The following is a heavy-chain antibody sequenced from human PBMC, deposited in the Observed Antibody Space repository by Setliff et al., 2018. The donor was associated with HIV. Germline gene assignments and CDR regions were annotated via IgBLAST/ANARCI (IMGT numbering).Heavy chain of an antibody. J-gene: IGHJ6*02. Sequence: ASVKVSCKASGYTFTSYAMHWVRQAPGQRLEWMGWINAGNGNTKYSQKFQGRVTITRDTSASTAYMELSSLRSEDTAVYYCARIAPSGSWRGYYYGMDVWGQETTVTVSS. CDR3: ARIAPSGSWRGYYYGMDV. CDR2: INAGNGNT. D-gene: IGHD3-10*01. V-gene: IGHV1-3*01. CDR1: GYTFTSYA.